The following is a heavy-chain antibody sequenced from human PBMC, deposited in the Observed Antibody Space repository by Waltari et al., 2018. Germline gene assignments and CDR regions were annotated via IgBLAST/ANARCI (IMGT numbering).Heavy chain of an antibody. CDR2: MSYSGAT. CDR1: GCPITNNRHY. V-gene: IGHV4-39*01. Sequence: QLQLQESGPGLVKPSETLSLTCSVSGCPITNNRHYWGWIRQPPGQGLEWIATMSYSGATYSSPSLKSRVTISRDTSKNQVSLKLGSVTAADTAVYYCATYLGASLGTAAFDVWGQGTMVTVSS. CDR3: ATYLGASLGTAAFDV. J-gene: IGHJ3*01. D-gene: IGHD1-1*01.